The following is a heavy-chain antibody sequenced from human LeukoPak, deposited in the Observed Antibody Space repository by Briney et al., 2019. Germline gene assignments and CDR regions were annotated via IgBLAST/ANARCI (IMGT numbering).Heavy chain of an antibody. J-gene: IGHJ4*02. CDR3: ARDGAPYDYVWGSYRYPDYFDY. Sequence: ASVTVSCKASGYTFTSYGISWVRQAPGQGLEWMGWISAYNGNTNYAQKLQGRVTMTTDTSTSTAYMELRSLRSDDTAVYYCARDGAPYDYVWGSYRYPDYFDYWGQGTLVIVSS. D-gene: IGHD3-16*02. CDR2: ISAYNGNT. CDR1: GYTFTSYG. V-gene: IGHV1-18*01.